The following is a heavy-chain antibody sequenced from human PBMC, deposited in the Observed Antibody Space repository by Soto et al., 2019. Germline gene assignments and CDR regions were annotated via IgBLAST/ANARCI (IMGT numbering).Heavy chain of an antibody. Sequence: QVQLVQSGAEVKKPGAPVKVSCKASGYTFTSYGISWVRQAPGQGLEWMGWISTYNGNTKYAQQLQGRVTMTTDTSAGKAYMELRSLRSDDTAVFYCAREVVRGVGSDYWGQGTLVTVSS. CDR3: AREVVRGVGSDY. CDR2: ISTYNGNT. CDR1: GYTFTSYG. J-gene: IGHJ4*02. D-gene: IGHD3-10*01. V-gene: IGHV1-18*01.